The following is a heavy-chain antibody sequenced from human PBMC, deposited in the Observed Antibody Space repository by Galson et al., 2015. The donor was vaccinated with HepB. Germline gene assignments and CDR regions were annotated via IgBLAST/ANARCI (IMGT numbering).Heavy chain of an antibody. J-gene: IGHJ5*01. CDR2: IYYTGTS. CDR1: GGSISTYQ. Sequence: ETLSLTCTVSGGSISTYQWSWIRQPPGKALEWIGYIYYTGTSYYNPSLKSRATLSVDTSKDQYSLKLDSVTAADTAVYYCARGNYYGSGTYYKFDSWGQGILVTVSS. CDR3: ARGNYYGSGTYYKFDS. D-gene: IGHD3-10*01. V-gene: IGHV4-59*01.